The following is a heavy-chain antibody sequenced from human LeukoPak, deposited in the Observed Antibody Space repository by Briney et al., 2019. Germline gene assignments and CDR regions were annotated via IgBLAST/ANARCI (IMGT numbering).Heavy chain of an antibody. CDR1: GYTFTGSY. J-gene: IGHJ4*02. D-gene: IGHD4-11*01. CDR2: INPNSGGT. CDR3: ARGLENFDC. V-gene: IGHV1-2*06. Sequence: ASVKVSCKASGYTFTGSYMHWVRQAPGQGLEWVGRINPNSGGTSFAQKFQGSVTMTRDTSISTAYMKLSRLRSDDTAVYYCARGLENFDCWGQGTLVTASS.